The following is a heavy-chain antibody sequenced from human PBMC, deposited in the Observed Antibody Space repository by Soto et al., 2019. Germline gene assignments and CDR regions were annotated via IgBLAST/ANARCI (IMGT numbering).Heavy chain of an antibody. J-gene: IGHJ3*01. D-gene: IGHD3-3*01. CDR1: GFSFISYS. CDR2: ISNSGSVI. V-gene: IGHV3-48*02. Sequence: EVQLVESGGNLVQAGGSLRLSCAASGFSFISYSMSWVRQAPGKGLEWVSYISNSGSVIHDADSVKGRFTISRDNAKNSLSLPMNSLRDEDTALYYCVRVFASNTFDLWGQGTVVTVSS. CDR3: VRVFASNTFDL.